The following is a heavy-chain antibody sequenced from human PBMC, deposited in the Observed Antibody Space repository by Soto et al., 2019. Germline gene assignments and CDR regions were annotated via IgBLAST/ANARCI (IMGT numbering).Heavy chain of an antibody. CDR3: ATKVRVTNYLYYGMDV. Sequence: QVQLVESGGGVVQPGRALRLSCAASGFSFNTSGMHWVRQAPGKGLEWVAVIAFDGSKEFYGDSVRGRFTISRDNSKNTLFLQMKSLTPEATAVYYCATKVRVTNYLYYGMDVWGQGTTVTVSS. V-gene: IGHV3-30*03. J-gene: IGHJ6*02. CDR1: GFSFNTSG. CDR2: IAFDGSKE. D-gene: IGHD2-21*02.